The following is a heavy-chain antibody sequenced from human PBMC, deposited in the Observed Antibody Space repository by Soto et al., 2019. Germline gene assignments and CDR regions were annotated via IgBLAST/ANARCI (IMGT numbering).Heavy chain of an antibody. J-gene: IGHJ6*02. CDR3: ARGQLQPGYYYYYGMDV. CDR2: IFYSGST. Sequence: PSETLSLTCTVSGDSISSSNYFWGWIRQPPGKGLEWIGTIFYSGSTYYNPSLKSRVTISVDRSKNQFSLKLSSVTAADTAVYYCARGQLQPGYYYYYGMDVWGQGTTVTVSS. V-gene: IGHV4-39*07. CDR1: GDSISSSNYF. D-gene: IGHD1-1*01.